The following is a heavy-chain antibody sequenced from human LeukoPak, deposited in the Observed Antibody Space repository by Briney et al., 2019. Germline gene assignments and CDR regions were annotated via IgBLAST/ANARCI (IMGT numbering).Heavy chain of an antibody. CDR1: GFTFSSYA. CDR3: AKDWVVVVVAATYFDY. CDR2: ISGSGGST. V-gene: IGHV3-23*01. J-gene: IGHJ4*02. Sequence: GGSLRLSCAASGFTFSSYAMSWVRQAPGKGLDWVSAISGSGGSTYYADSVKGRFTISRDNSKNTLYLQMNSLRAEDTAVYYCAKDWVVVVVAATYFDYWGQGTLVTVFS. D-gene: IGHD2-15*01.